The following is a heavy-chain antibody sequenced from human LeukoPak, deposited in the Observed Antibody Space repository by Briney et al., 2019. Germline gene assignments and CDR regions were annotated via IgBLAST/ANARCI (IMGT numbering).Heavy chain of an antibody. J-gene: IGHJ1*01. CDR2: ISSSGSYI. Sequence: GGSLRLSCAASGFTFSSYSMNWVRQAPGKGLEWVSSISSSGSYIYYADSMQGRFTISRDNSKNSLFLQMNSLRAEDTAVYYCARGLYPDYYVSSGSSPPEHWGQGTLVTVSS. V-gene: IGHV3-21*01. D-gene: IGHD3-22*01. CDR3: ARGLYPDYYVSSGSSPPEH. CDR1: GFTFSSYS.